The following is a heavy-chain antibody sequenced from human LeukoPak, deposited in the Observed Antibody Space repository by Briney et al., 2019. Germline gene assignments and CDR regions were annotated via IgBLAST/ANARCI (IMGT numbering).Heavy chain of an antibody. V-gene: IGHV4-34*01. CDR1: GGSFSGYY. CDR3: ARVLAAAAHFDY. CDR2: INHSGST. D-gene: IGHD6-13*01. Sequence: TSETLSLTCAVYGGSFSGYYWSWIRQPPGKGLEWIGEINHSGSTNYNPSLKSRVTISVDTSKNQFSLKLSSVTAADTAVYYCARVLAAAAHFDYWGQGTLVTVSS. J-gene: IGHJ4*02.